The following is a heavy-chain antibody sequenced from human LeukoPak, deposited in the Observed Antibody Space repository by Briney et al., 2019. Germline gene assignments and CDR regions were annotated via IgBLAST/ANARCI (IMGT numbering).Heavy chain of an antibody. J-gene: IGHJ6*03. CDR2: ISYDGGNK. D-gene: IGHD3-3*01. CDR3: ARDRGGVKKNYYYYYMDV. Sequence: PGGSLRLSCAASGFTFSSYAMHWVRQAPGKGLEWVAVISYDGGNKYYADSVKGRFTISRDNSKNTLYLQMNSLRAEDTAVYYCARDRGGVKKNYYYYYMDVWGKGTTVTVSS. V-gene: IGHV3-30-3*01. CDR1: GFTFSSYA.